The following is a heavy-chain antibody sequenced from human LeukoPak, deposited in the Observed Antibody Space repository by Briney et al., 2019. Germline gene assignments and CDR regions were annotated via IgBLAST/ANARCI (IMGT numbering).Heavy chain of an antibody. V-gene: IGHV4-4*08. D-gene: IGHD3-22*01. Sequence: SETLSLTCTVSGGSISSYYWSWIRQPPGKGLEWIGYIYNSGSTNYNPSLKSRVTISVDTSKNQFSLQLSSVTAADTAVYYCARDRGDYDSSGYYGYFDYWGQGALVTVSS. CDR1: GGSISSYY. J-gene: IGHJ4*02. CDR3: ARDRGDYDSSGYYGYFDY. CDR2: IYNSGST.